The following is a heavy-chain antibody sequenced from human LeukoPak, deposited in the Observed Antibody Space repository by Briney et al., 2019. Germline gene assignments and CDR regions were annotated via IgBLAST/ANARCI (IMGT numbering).Heavy chain of an antibody. V-gene: IGHV1-2*02. D-gene: IGHD6-19*01. Sequence: ASVKVSCKASGYTFTGYYMHWVRQAPRQGLEWMGWINPNSGGTNYAQKFQGRVTMTRDTSISTAYTELSRLRSDDTAVYYCARGVAVAGGNFDYWGQGTLVTVSS. CDR3: ARGVAVAGGNFDY. J-gene: IGHJ4*02. CDR1: GYTFTGYY. CDR2: INPNSGGT.